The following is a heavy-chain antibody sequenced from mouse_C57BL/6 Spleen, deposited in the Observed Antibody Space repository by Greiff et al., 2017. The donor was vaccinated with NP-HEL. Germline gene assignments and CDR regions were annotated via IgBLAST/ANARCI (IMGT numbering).Heavy chain of an antibody. CDR2: ISDGGSYT. CDR1: GFTFSSYA. Sequence: EVMLVESGGGLVKPGGSLKLSCAASGFTFSSYAMSWVRQTPEKRLEWVATISDGGSYTYYPDNVKGRFTISRDNAKNNLYLQMSHLKSEDTAMYYCAGDYDGDWYFDVWGTGTTVTVSS. V-gene: IGHV5-4*03. D-gene: IGHD2-4*01. J-gene: IGHJ1*03. CDR3: AGDYDGDWYFDV.